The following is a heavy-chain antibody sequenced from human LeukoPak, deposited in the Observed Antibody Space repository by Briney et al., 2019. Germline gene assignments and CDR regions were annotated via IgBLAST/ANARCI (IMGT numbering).Heavy chain of an antibody. Sequence: GASVKVSCKASGYTFTSYGISWVRQAPGQGLEWMGWISAYSGNTNYAQKLQGRVTMTTDTSTSTAYMELRSLRSDDTAVYYCASFQEGYYFDYWGQGTLVTVSS. V-gene: IGHV1-18*01. CDR3: ASFQEGYYFDY. J-gene: IGHJ4*02. CDR2: ISAYSGNT. CDR1: GYTFTSYG.